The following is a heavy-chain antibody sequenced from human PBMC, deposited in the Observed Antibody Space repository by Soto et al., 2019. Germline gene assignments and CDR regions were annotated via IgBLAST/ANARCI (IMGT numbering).Heavy chain of an antibody. Sequence: PGGSLRLSCAASGFTFSSHSMNCVRQSPGKGLEWVSYISSSSSTIYYADSVKGRFTISRDNAKNSLYLQMNSLRDEDTAVYYCAREGGSLNRFEPWGQGTLVTVSS. CDR3: AREGGSLNRFEP. CDR1: GFTFSSHS. J-gene: IGHJ5*02. D-gene: IGHD1-26*01. V-gene: IGHV3-48*02. CDR2: ISSSSSTI.